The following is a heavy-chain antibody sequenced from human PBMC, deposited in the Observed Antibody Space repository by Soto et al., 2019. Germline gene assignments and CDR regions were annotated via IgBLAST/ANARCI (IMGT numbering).Heavy chain of an antibody. CDR3: ARGGEQQLVRNYFDY. CDR1: GYTSTSYY. CDR2: INPSGGST. V-gene: IGHV1-46*03. J-gene: IGHJ4*02. Sequence: QVQLVQSGAEVKKPGASVKVSCKASGYTSTSYYMHWVRQAPGQGLEWMGIINPSGGSTSYAQKFQGRVTMTRDTSTSTVYMELSSLRSEDTAVYYSARGGEQQLVRNYFDYWGQGTLVTVSS. D-gene: IGHD6-13*01.